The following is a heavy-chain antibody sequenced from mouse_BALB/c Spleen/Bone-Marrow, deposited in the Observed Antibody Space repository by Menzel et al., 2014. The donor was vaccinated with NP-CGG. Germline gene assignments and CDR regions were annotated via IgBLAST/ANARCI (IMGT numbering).Heavy chain of an antibody. J-gene: IGHJ3*01. CDR3: ARGGRYDGAWFAY. D-gene: IGHD2-14*01. CDR1: GYTFTSXV. V-gene: IGHV1-14*01. Sequence: LKQSGPELVKPGASVKMSCKASGYTFTSXVXHWVXRKPXXGXXWXXXIXXXNDGTKYNEKFKGKATLTSDKSSSTAYMERSSXXSEDSAVYYCARGGRYDGAWFAYWGQGTLVTVSA. CDR2: IXXXNDGT.